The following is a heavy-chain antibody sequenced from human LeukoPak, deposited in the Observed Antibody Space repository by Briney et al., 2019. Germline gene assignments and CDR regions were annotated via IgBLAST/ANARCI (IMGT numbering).Heavy chain of an antibody. Sequence: SETLSLTCTVSGGSISSYYWSWIRQPPGKVLEWIGYIYYSGSTNYNPSLKSRATISVDTSKNQFSLKLSSVTAADTAVYYCARGLISSSWYSYYYGMDVWGQGTTVTVSS. J-gene: IGHJ6*02. CDR1: GGSISSYY. CDR2: IYYSGST. V-gene: IGHV4-59*01. D-gene: IGHD6-13*01. CDR3: ARGLISSSWYSYYYGMDV.